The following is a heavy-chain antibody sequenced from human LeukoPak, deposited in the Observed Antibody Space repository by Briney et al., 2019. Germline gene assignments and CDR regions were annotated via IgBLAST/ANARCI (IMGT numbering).Heavy chain of an antibody. Sequence: GTSLRPSCAASGFTFYDHGMGWVRQAPGKGMEWVAVIAADGGVKQYADFVKGRFSLSRDNSKNTLFLEMNGLTGEDTAVYYCAREATWGQWYFDLWGQGAPVTVSS. CDR1: GFTFYDHG. J-gene: IGHJ4*02. V-gene: IGHV3-30*03. CDR2: IAADGGVK. CDR3: AREATWGQWYFDL. D-gene: IGHD6-19*01.